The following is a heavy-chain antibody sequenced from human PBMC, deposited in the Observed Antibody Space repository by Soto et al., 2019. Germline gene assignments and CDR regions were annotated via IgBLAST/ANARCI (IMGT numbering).Heavy chain of an antibody. CDR1: GFTFNIHA. Sequence: HPGGSLRLSCAAPGFTFNIHALHWIRQAPGEGLEWVAVMSPGGNSQYYADSVKGRFTISRDTSKSTLYLQMTSLRPEDTAVYYCASGAAFYYDTSRYWGQGTLVTVSS. CDR2: MSPGGNSQ. CDR3: ASGAAFYYDTSRY. V-gene: IGHV3-30-3*01. D-gene: IGHD3-22*01. J-gene: IGHJ4*02.